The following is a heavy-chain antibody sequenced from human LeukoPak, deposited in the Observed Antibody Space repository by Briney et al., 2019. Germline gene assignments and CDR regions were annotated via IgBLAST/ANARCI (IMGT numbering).Heavy chain of an antibody. Sequence: GGSLRLSCAASGFTFSSYWMSWVRQAPGKGLEWVANIKQDGSEKYYVDSVKGRFTISRDNAKNSLYLQMNNLRAEDTAVYYCVNDCSSTSCYYYYGMDVWGQGTTVTVSS. D-gene: IGHD2-2*01. CDR2: IKQDGSEK. V-gene: IGHV3-7*01. CDR3: VNDCSSTSCYYYYGMDV. J-gene: IGHJ6*02. CDR1: GFTFSSYW.